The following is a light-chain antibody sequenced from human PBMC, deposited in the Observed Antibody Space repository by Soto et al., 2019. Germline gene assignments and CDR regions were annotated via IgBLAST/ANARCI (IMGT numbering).Light chain of an antibody. CDR2: WGS. V-gene: IGKV2-28*01. CDR1: QSLLHSSGNNY. CDR3: MQGQQTPIA. J-gene: IGKJ5*01. Sequence: DLVMTQSPLSLPVTPGEPASMSCRSSQSLLHSSGNNYLDWYVQKPGQSPQLLIYWGSYRASGVPDRFSGSGSGTDFTLKNSRVEAVYVFISYCMQGQQTPIAVGQGTQLAIK.